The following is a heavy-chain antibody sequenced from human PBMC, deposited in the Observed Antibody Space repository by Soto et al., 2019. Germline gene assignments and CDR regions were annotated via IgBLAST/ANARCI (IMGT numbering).Heavy chain of an antibody. J-gene: IGHJ3*02. D-gene: IGHD3-22*01. CDR3: ARHGQPKAVITTDDAFDI. CDR1: GYSFTSYW. CDR2: IYPGDSDT. Sequence: EEQLAGESLKISCKGSGYSFTSYWIGWVRQMPGKGLEWMGIIYPGDSDTRYSPSFQGQVTISADKSISTAYLQWSSLKASDTAMYYCARHGQPKAVITTDDAFDIWGQGTMVTVSS. V-gene: IGHV5-51*01.